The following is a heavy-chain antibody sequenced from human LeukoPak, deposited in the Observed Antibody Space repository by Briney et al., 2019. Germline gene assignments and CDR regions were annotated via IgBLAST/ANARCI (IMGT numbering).Heavy chain of an antibody. D-gene: IGHD2-15*01. CDR1: GFTFSNAW. J-gene: IGHJ4*02. V-gene: IGHV3-15*01. Sequence: GGSLRLPCAASGFTFSNAWMSWVRQAPGKGLEGVGRIKSKTDGGTTDYAAPVKGRFTISRDDSKNTLYLQMNSLKTEDTAVYYCTRSVSAYCSGGSCYGWIYYFDYWGQGTLVTVSS. CDR2: IKSKTDGGTT. CDR3: TRSVSAYCSGGSCYGWIYYFDY.